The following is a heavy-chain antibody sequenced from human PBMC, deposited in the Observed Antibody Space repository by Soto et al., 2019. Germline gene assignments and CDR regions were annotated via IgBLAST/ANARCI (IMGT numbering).Heavy chain of an antibody. Sequence: LGESLKISCKGSGYSFAGYWITWVRQKPGKGLEWMGRIDPSDSQTYYSPSFRGHVTISVTKSITTVFLQWSSLRASDTAMYYCARQLYASDTGPIFQYYFVSWGQGTPVTAPQ. D-gene: IGHD5-18*01. V-gene: IGHV5-10-1*01. J-gene: IGHJ4*02. CDR1: GYSFAGYW. CDR2: IDPSDSQT. CDR3: ARQLYASDTGPIFQYYFVS.